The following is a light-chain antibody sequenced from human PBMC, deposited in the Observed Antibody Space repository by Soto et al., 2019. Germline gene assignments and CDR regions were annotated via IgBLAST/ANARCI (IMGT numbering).Light chain of an antibody. Sequence: DIQMTQSPSTLSASVGDRVTITCRASQTISSWLAWYQQKPGKAPKLLIYDASTLESGVPSRFSGSGSGTQFTLTISSLQPDDSATYYCQQYNSYWTFGQGTKVEI. CDR2: DAS. J-gene: IGKJ1*01. V-gene: IGKV1-5*01. CDR1: QTISSW. CDR3: QQYNSYWT.